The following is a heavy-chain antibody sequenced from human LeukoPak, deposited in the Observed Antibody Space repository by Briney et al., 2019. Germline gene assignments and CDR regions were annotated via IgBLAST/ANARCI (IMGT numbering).Heavy chain of an antibody. J-gene: IGHJ4*02. Sequence: GGSLRLSCAASGFTFNTYGMSWVRQAPGKGVEGVSAISGSGGSTYYADSVKGRFTISRDNSKNTLYLQIHSLRAEDTAVYYCAKGKGSSSSSIDWWGQGTLVTVSS. V-gene: IGHV3-23*01. CDR2: ISGSGGST. CDR3: AKGKGSSSSSIDW. D-gene: IGHD2-15*01. CDR1: GFTFNTYG.